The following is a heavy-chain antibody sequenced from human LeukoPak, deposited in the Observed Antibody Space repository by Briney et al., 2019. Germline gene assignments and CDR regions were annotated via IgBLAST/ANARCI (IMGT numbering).Heavy chain of an antibody. CDR2: IYSGGST. CDR3: ARESSSWYGSAFDI. CDR1: GFTVSSNY. J-gene: IGHJ3*02. V-gene: IGHV3-53*01. D-gene: IGHD6-13*01. Sequence: GGSLRLSCGASGFTVSSNYMSWVRQAPGKGQEWVSVIYSGGSTYYADSVKGGFTISRGNAKNSLYLQMNNLRAEDTAVYYCARESSSWYGSAFDIWGQGTMVTVPS.